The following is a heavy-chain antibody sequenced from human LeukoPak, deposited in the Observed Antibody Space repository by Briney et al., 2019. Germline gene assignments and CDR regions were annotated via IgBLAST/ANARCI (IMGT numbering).Heavy chain of an antibody. CDR2: ISAYNGNT. D-gene: IGHD4-17*01. V-gene: IGHV1-18*01. J-gene: IGHJ4*02. CDR1: GYTFTSYG. CDR3: ARSIRAGDYWKYYFDY. Sequence: ASVKVSCKASGYTFTSYGISWVRQAPGQRLEWMGWISAYNGNTNYAQKLQGRVTMTTDTSTSTAYMELRSLRSDDTAVYYCARSIRAGDYWKYYFDYWGQGTLVTVSS.